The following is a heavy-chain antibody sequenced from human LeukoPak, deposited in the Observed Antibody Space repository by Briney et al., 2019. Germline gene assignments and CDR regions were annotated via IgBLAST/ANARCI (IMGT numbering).Heavy chain of an antibody. D-gene: IGHD3-3*01. Sequence: VKGRFTISRDNSKNTLYLQMNSLRAEDTAVYYCAKVKNSDFWSGYLFDYWGQGTLVTVSS. V-gene: IGHV3-23*01. J-gene: IGHJ4*02. CDR3: AKVKNSDFWSGYLFDY.